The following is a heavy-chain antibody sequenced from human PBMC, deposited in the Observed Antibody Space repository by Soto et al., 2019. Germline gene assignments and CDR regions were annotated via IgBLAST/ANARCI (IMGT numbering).Heavy chain of an antibody. D-gene: IGHD1-1*01. CDR2: IKTKPDDGTI. J-gene: IGHJ4*02. CDR3: TTSNLGVDF. Sequence: WGSLRLSCAASGLIFSDVWMTWVRQAPGKGLEWVGRIKTKPDDGTIDYAAPVRGRFTISRDDSKNTLYLQMTSLTPDDTGVYYCTTSNLGVDFWGPGTLVTVSS. CDR1: GLIFSDVW. V-gene: IGHV3-15*01.